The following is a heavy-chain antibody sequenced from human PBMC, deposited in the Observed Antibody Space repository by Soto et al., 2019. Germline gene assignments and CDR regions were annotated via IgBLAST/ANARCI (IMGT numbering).Heavy chain of an antibody. CDR3: ARDNAIWQAGIGYFDY. D-gene: IGHD6-13*01. CDR1: GFTFSSYS. CDR2: ISYDGNKK. Sequence: QVQLVESGGGVVQPGRSLRLSCAASGFTFSSYSMHWVRQAPGKGLEWVALISYDGNKKHYADSVKGRFTISRDNSKDTLYLQMNSLKPEDTAVYYCARDNAIWQAGIGYFDYWGQGTLVTVSS. J-gene: IGHJ4*02. V-gene: IGHV3-30-3*01.